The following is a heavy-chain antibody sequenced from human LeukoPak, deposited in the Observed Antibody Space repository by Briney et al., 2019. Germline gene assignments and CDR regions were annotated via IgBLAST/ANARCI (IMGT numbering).Heavy chain of an antibody. CDR2: IIPIFGTA. D-gene: IGHD1-26*01. V-gene: IGHV1-69*13. Sequence: SVKVSCKASGGTFSSYAISWVRQAPGQGLEWMGGIIPIFGTANYAQKFQGRVTITADESTSTAYMELSSLRSEDTAVYYCARAGSGGATIFDYWGQGTLVTVSS. J-gene: IGHJ4*02. CDR1: GGTFSSYA. CDR3: ARAGSGGATIFDY.